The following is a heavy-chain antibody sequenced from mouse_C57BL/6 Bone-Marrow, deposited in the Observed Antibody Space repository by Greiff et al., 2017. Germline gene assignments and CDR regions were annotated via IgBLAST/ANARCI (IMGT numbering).Heavy chain of an antibody. V-gene: IGHV1-18*01. CDR2: INPNNGGT. CDR3: ARRPVYYGSSMDFDY. CDR1: GYTFTDYN. D-gene: IGHD1-1*01. Sequence: VQLQQSGPELVKPGASVKIPCKASGYTFTDYNMDWVKQSHGKSLEWIGDINPNNGGTIYNQKFKGKATLTVDKSSSTAYMELRSLPSEDTAVYYCARRPVYYGSSMDFDYWGQGTTLTVSS. J-gene: IGHJ2*01.